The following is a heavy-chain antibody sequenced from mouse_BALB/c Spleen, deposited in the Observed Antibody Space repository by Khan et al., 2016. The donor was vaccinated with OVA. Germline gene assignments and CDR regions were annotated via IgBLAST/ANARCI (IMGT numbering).Heavy chain of an antibody. J-gene: IGHJ3*01. D-gene: IGHD2-10*01. CDR1: GYTFTSYT. CDR3: VRDGAYYGKDGWCAY. V-gene: IGHV1-4*01. CDR2: INPSHGYT. Sequence: QVRLQQSGAELARPGASVKMSCKASGYTFTSYTIHWIKLRPGQGLEWIGYINPSHGYTNYNQKFKDKATLTADQSSTTAYMQLSSLTSDDSAVYNCVRDGAYYGKDGWCAYRAQGALVT.